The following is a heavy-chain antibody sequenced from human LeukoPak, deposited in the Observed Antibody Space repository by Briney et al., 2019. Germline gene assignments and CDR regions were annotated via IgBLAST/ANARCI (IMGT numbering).Heavy chain of an antibody. CDR3: ASHPGYSSSWYDY. CDR1: GGSFSGYY. D-gene: IGHD6-13*01. V-gene: IGHV4-34*01. J-gene: IGHJ4*02. Sequence: SETLSLTCAVYGGSFSGYYWSWIRQPPGKGLEWIGEINHSGSTNYNPSLKSRVTISVDTSKNQLSLQLSSVTAADTAVYYCASHPGYSSSWYDYWGQGTLVTVSS. CDR2: INHSGST.